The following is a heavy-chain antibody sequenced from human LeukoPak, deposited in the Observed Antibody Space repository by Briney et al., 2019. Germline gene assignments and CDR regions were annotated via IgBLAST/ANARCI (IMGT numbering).Heavy chain of an antibody. D-gene: IGHD4-17*01. CDR1: GGTFSSYA. J-gene: IGHJ4*02. CDR3: ARGWARDYGYFDY. CDR2: IIPIFGTA. V-gene: IGHV1-69*13. Sequence: GASVKVSYKASGGTFSSYAISWVRRAPGQGLEWMGGIIPIFGTANYAQKFQGRVTITADESTSTAYMELSSLRSEDTAVYYCARGWARDYGYFDYWGQGTLVTVSS.